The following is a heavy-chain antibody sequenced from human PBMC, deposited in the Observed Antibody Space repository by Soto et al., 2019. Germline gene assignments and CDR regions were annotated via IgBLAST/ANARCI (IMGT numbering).Heavy chain of an antibody. CDR1: GGTFSSYA. V-gene: IGHV1-69*13. CDR3: ARAGKSSGWYGDAFDI. D-gene: IGHD6-19*01. CDR2: IIPIFGTA. Sequence: SVKVSCKASGGTFSSYAISWVRQAPGQGLEWMGGIIPIFGTANYAQKFQGRVTITADESTSTAYMELSSLRSEDTAVYYCARAGKSSGWYGDAFDIWGQGTMVTVSS. J-gene: IGHJ3*02.